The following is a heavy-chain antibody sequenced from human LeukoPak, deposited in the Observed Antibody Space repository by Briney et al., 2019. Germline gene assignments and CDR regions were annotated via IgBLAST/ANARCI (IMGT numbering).Heavy chain of an antibody. CDR2: INPNSGGT. D-gene: IGHD3-9*01. CDR1: VYTFTGYY. V-gene: IGHV1-2*02. J-gene: IGHJ5*02. CDR3: AREYDILTGNWFDP. Sequence: GASVKVSCKASVYTFTGYYMHWVRQAPGQGLEWMGWINPNSGGTNYAQKFQGRVTMTGDTSISTAYMELSRLRSDDTAVYYCAREYDILTGNWFDPWGQGALVTVSS.